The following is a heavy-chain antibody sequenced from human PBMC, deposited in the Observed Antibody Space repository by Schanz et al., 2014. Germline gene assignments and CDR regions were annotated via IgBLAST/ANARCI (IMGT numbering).Heavy chain of an antibody. CDR1: GFAFSSFA. V-gene: IGHV3-23*05. Sequence: EVQLMESGGGLVKPGGSLRLSCVASGFAFSSFAMTWVRQAPGRGLEWVAAVSSRSDEIKYADSVRGRFTISRDNSKNTLYLQMNSLRPEDTAVYYCAKYRGYYRVSGSYRELEYWGQGTLVTVSS. D-gene: IGHD3-10*01. CDR3: AKYRGYYRVSGSYRELEY. CDR2: VSSRSDEI. J-gene: IGHJ4*02.